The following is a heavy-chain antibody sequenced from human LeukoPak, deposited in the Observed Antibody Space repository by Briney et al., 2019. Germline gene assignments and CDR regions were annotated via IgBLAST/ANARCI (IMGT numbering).Heavy chain of an antibody. J-gene: IGHJ6*03. CDR3: ARAGPDNYDILTGYSIYYYYYYYMDV. CDR1: GYTFTSYG. Sequence: ASVKVSCKASGYTFTSYGISWVRQAPGQGLEWMGWISAYNGNTNYAQKLQGRVTMTTDTSTSTAYMELRSLRSDDTAVYYCARAGPDNYDILTGYSIYYYYYYYMDVWGKGTTVTVSS. D-gene: IGHD3-9*01. CDR2: ISAYNGNT. V-gene: IGHV1-18*01.